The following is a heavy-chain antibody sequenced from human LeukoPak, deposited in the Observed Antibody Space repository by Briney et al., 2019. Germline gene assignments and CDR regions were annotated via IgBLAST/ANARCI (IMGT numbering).Heavy chain of an antibody. V-gene: IGHV1-69*13. Sequence: ASVKVSCKASGGTFISYAISWVRQAPGQGLEWVGGIILIFGTANYAQKFQGRVTITADESTNTAYMELSSLRSEDTAVYYCARGEVPPHYFDYWGQGTLVTVSS. CDR1: GGTFISYA. J-gene: IGHJ4*02. CDR3: ARGEVPPHYFDY. CDR2: IILIFGTA.